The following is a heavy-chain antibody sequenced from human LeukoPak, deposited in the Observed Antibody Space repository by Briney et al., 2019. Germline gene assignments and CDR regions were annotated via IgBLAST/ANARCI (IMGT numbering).Heavy chain of an antibody. CDR3: ARVNFRDYRGYTWFEP. CDR1: GVTFSDCA. V-gene: IGHV3-49*03. J-gene: IGHJ5*02. D-gene: IGHD3-10*01. Sequence: GGSLRLSRKGSGVTFSDCAVTWFRQTPGKGLEWVGFVRTKTHGGAPETAASVRGRFNVSRDDSAGIAYLQMTSLRTEDTAMYYCARVNFRDYRGYTWFEPWGQGTLVTVSS. CDR2: VRTKTHGGAP.